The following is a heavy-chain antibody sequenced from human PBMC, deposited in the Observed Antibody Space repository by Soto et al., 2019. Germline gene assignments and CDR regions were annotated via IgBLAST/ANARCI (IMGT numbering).Heavy chain of an antibody. CDR1: GGSISSGGYY. J-gene: IGHJ3*02. V-gene: IGHV4-31*03. D-gene: IGHD2-15*01. Sequence: QVQLQESGPGLVKPSQTLSLTCTVSGGSISSGGYYWSWIRQHPGKGLEWIGYIYYSGSTYYNPSLKSRVTISVDTSKNQFSLKLSSVTAADTAVYYCARAPPKYCSGGSCLDAFDIWGQGTMVTVSS. CDR3: ARAPPKYCSGGSCLDAFDI. CDR2: IYYSGST.